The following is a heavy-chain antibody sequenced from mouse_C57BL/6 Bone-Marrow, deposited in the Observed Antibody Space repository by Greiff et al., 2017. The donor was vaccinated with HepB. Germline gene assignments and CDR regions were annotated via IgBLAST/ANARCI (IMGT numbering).Heavy chain of an antibody. V-gene: IGHV1-61*01. Sequence: QVQLKQPGAELVRPGSSVKLSCKASGYPFTSYWMDWVKQRPGQGLEWIGNIYPSDSETHYNQKFKDKATLTVDKSSSTAYMQLSSLTSEDSAVYYCARSITTVVAGDYFDYWGQGTTLTVSS. CDR1: GYPFTSYW. D-gene: IGHD1-1*01. CDR3: ARSITTVVAGDYFDY. J-gene: IGHJ2*01. CDR2: IYPSDSET.